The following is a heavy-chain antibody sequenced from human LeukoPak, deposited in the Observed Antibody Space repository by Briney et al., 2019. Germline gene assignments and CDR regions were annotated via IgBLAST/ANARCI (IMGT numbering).Heavy chain of an antibody. CDR1: GFPLSRSA. CDR3: AKGYSRVFDY. Sequence: GGSLRLSCAASGFPLSRSAMSWVRQAPGKGLEWVSNISGSGSGGSTYYADSVKGRFTISRDNSKNTLYLQMNSLRAEDTAVYYCAKGYSRVFDYWGQGTLVTVSS. CDR2: ISGSGSGGST. V-gene: IGHV3-23*01. D-gene: IGHD6-13*01. J-gene: IGHJ4*02.